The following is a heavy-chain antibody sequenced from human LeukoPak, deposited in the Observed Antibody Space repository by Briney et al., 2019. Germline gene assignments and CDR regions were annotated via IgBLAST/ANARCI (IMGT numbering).Heavy chain of an antibody. CDR2: ISGSGGST. V-gene: IGHV3-23*01. Sequence: PGGTLRLSCAASGFTFSSYGMSWVRQAPGKGLEWVSAISGSGGSTYYADSVKGRFTISRDNSKNTLYLQMNSLRAEDTAVYYCTTDRAVDDYWGQGTLVTVSS. CDR3: TTDRAVDDY. D-gene: IGHD6-19*01. J-gene: IGHJ4*02. CDR1: GFTFSSYG.